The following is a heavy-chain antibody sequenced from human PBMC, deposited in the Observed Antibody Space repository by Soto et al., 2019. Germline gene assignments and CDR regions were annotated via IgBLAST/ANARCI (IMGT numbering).Heavy chain of an antibody. J-gene: IGHJ5*02. CDR2: IYYSGST. CDR3: ARAAESGSYYDSGDWFDP. D-gene: IGHD1-26*01. Sequence: QVQLQESGPGLVKPSQTLSLTCTVSGGSISSGDYYWSWIRQPPGKGLEWIGYIYYSGSTYYNPSLKSRVTISVDTSKNQFSLKLSSVTAADTAVYYCARAAESGSYYDSGDWFDPWGQGTLVTVSS. V-gene: IGHV4-30-4*01. CDR1: GGSISSGDYY.